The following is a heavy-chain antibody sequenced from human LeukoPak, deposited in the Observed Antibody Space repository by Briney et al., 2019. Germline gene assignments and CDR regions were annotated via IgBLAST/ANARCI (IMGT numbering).Heavy chain of an antibody. Sequence: GASVKVSCKASGGTFSSYAISWVRQAPGQGLEWMGGIIPIFGTANYAQKFQGRVTITADESTSTAYMELSSLRSEDTAVYYCARTYYDSSFYYYGMDVWGQGTTVTASS. J-gene: IGHJ6*02. V-gene: IGHV1-69*13. D-gene: IGHD3-22*01. CDR2: IIPIFGTA. CDR3: ARTYYDSSFYYYGMDV. CDR1: GGTFSSYA.